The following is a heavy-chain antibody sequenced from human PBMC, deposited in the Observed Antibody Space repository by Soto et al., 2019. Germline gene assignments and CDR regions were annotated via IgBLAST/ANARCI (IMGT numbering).Heavy chain of an antibody. CDR2: INPSGGST. D-gene: IGHD4-4*01. V-gene: IGHV1-46*01. Sequence: QVQLVQSGAEVKKPGASVKVSCKASGYTFTSYYMHWVRQAPGQGLEWMGIINPSGGSTSYAQKFKGRVTMTRDTSTSTVYMELSSLRSEDTAVYYCARGSLVTTAGYYYGMDVWGQGTTVTVSS. J-gene: IGHJ6*02. CDR1: GYTFTSYY. CDR3: ARGSLVTTAGYYYGMDV.